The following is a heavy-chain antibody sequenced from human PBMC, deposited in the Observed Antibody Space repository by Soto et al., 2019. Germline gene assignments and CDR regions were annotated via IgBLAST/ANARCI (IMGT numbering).Heavy chain of an antibody. CDR3: AKDLFYVFWGGYSGWVEVYYYGMGV. CDR2: ISGSGGST. Sequence: GGSLRLSCAASGFTFSSYAMSWVRQAPGKGLEWVSAISGSGGSTYYADSVKGRFTISRDNSKNTLYLQMNSLRAEDTAVYYCAKDLFYVFWGGYSGWVEVYYYGMGVWGQGTTVTVSS. J-gene: IGHJ6*02. D-gene: IGHD3-3*01. V-gene: IGHV3-23*01. CDR1: GFTFSSYA.